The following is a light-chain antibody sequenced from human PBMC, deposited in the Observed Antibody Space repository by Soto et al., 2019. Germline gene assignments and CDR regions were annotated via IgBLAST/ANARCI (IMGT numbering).Light chain of an antibody. CDR3: ISYTSDDVRYV. Sequence: QSVLTQPASVSGTPGQSITISCTGSNXDVGIYDFVSWYQHHPGRAPRLIVSEVSHRPSGVSNRFSGSKSGNTASLTISGLQSEDEADYYCISYTSDDVRYVFGTGTKLTVL. J-gene: IGLJ1*01. CDR1: NXDVGIYDF. V-gene: IGLV2-14*01. CDR2: EVS.